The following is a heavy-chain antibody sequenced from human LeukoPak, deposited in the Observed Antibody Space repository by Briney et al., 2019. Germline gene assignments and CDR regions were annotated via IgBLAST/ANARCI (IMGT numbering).Heavy chain of an antibody. D-gene: IGHD5-18*01. J-gene: IGHJ5*02. CDR3: ARRGGYSYGNWFDP. CDR1: GGSISSYY. Sequence: SETLSLTCTVSGGSISSYYWSWIRQPPGKGLEWIGYIYYSGSTNYNPSLKSRVTISVDTSKNQFSLRLSSVTAADTAVYYCARRGGYSYGNWFDPWGQGTLVTVSS. CDR2: IYYSGST. V-gene: IGHV4-59*08.